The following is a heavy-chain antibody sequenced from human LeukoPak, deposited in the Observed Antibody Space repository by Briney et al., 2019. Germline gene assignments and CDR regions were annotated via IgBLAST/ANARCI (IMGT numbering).Heavy chain of an antibody. CDR3: ASLVVPAAIGYCGGDCYSS. D-gene: IGHD2-21*02. Sequence: SETLSLTCTVSGYSISSGYYWGWIRQPPGKGLEWIGGIYHSGSTYYNPSLKSRVTISVDTSKNQFSLKLSSVTAADTAVYYCASLVVPAAIGYCGGDCYSSWGQGTLVTVSS. CDR1: GYSISSGYY. J-gene: IGHJ4*02. V-gene: IGHV4-38-2*02. CDR2: IYHSGST.